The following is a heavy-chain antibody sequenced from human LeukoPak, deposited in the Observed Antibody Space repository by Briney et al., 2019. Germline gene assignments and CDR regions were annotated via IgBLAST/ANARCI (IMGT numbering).Heavy chain of an antibody. D-gene: IGHD6-19*01. CDR1: GGSISSSSYY. V-gene: IGHV4-39*01. CDR2: IYYSGST. J-gene: IGHJ4*02. CDR3: ARLEQWGSSRRFDY. Sequence: SETLSLTCTVSGGSISSSSYYWGWIRQPPGKGLEWIGSIYYSGSTYYNPSLKSRVTISVDTSKNQFSLKLSSVTAADTAVYYCARLEQWGSSRRFDYWGQGTLVTVSS.